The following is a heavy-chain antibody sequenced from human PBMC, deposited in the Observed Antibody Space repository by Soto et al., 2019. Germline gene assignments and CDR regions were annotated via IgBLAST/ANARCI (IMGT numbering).Heavy chain of an antibody. CDR3: PKDTGYSGGGGVMEV. CDR2: ISYDGSNK. CDR1: GFTFSSYG. V-gene: IGHV3-30*18. J-gene: IGHJ6*02. D-gene: IGHD6-25*01. Sequence: QVQLVESGGGVVQPGRSLRLSCAASGFTFSSYGMHWVRQAPGKGLEWVAVISYDGSNKYYADSVKGRFTISRDNSRTTRYLKRKTRRAKDRAGYYWPKDTGYSGGGGVMEVWGQGTTVTASS.